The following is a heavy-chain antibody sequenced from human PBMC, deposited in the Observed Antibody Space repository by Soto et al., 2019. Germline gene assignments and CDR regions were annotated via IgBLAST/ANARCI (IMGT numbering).Heavy chain of an antibody. CDR2: IIPKFVTP. Sequence: QVQLVQSGAEVKKPGSSVRVSCKTSGGTFSSHVFSWVRQAPGQGLEWMGGIIPKFVTPNSAQRFQARVTTTAHESTSTGYMELSSLRPEDTAVYYCARGAEGLGYNWKYVPFDLWGQGTLVTVSS. V-gene: IGHV1-69*01. J-gene: IGHJ4*02. CDR3: ARGAEGLGYNWKYVPFDL. CDR1: GGTFSSHV. D-gene: IGHD1-7*01.